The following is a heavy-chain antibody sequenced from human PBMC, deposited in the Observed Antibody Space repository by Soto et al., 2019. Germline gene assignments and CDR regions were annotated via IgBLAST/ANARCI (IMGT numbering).Heavy chain of an antibody. CDR3: ARHTTVTTDYYYYMDV. V-gene: IGHV3-53*04. D-gene: IGHD4-17*01. CDR2: IYSGGST. CDR1: GFTVSSNY. Sequence: ESGGGLVQPGGSLRLSCAASGFTVSSNYMSWVRQAPGKGLEWVSVIYSGGSTYYADSVKGRFTISRHNSKNTLYLQMNSLRAEDTAVYYCARHTTVTTDYYYYMDVWGKGTTVTVSS. J-gene: IGHJ6*03.